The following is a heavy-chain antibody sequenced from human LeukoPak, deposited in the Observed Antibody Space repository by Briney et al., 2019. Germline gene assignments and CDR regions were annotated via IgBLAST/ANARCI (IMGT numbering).Heavy chain of an antibody. CDR1: GFTFSSYW. J-gene: IGHJ4*02. D-gene: IGHD3-16*01. Sequence: GGSLRLSCVASGFTFSSYWMTWVRQAPGKGLEWVASMKQYGNENYYVESVKGRFIISRDNAKNSLYLQMNSLRVEDTALYYCAREGSRIIGPPDYWGQGTLVTVSS. CDR3: AREGSRIIGPPDY. CDR2: MKQYGNEN. V-gene: IGHV3-7*01.